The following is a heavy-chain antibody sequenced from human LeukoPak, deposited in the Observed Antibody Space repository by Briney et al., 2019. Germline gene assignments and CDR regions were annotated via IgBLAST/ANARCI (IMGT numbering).Heavy chain of an antibody. J-gene: IGHJ4*02. CDR3: ARSLPYGTTWYGRSDF. D-gene: IGHD6-13*01. Sequence: GGSLRLSCAASGFTFSSYWMSWVRQAPGKGLEWVANINKDGGEKYYVDSVKGRFTISRDNAKNSLYLQMNSLRAEDTAIYYCARSLPYGTTWYGRSDFWGQGTLVTVSS. CDR2: INKDGGEK. V-gene: IGHV3-7*03. CDR1: GFTFSSYW.